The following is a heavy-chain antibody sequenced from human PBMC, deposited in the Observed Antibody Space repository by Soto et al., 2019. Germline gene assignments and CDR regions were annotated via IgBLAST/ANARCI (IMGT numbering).Heavy chain of an antibody. D-gene: IGHD6-19*01. CDR1: GGSFSGYY. J-gene: IGHJ5*02. CDR3: ARVAKLKYSSGWYQFDP. CDR2: INHSGST. Sequence: QVQLQQWGAGLLKPSETLSLTCAVYGGSFSGYYWSWIRQPPGKGLEWIGEINHSGSTNYNPSLKSRVTISVDTSKNQFSLKLSSVTAADTAVYYCARVAKLKYSSGWYQFDPWGQGTLVTVSS. V-gene: IGHV4-34*01.